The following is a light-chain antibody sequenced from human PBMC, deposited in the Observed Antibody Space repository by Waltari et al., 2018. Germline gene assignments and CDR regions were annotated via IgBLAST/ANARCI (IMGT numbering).Light chain of an antibody. CDR2: EGS. J-gene: IGLJ3*02. CDR3: CSYAGSSTPKV. CDR1: SSDVGSYNL. Sequence: QSALTQPASVSGSPGQSITISCTGTSSDVGSYNLVSWYQQHPGKAPKLMIYEGSKRPSWVSNRFSGSKSGNTASLTISGLQAEDEADYYCCSYAGSSTPKVFGGGTKLTVL. V-gene: IGLV2-23*01.